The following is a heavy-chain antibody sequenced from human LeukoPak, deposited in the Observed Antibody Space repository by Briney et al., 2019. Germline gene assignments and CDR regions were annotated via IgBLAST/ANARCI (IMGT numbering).Heavy chain of an antibody. CDR1: GDSVSSNSAA. CDR2: TYYRSQWYN. CDR3: ARYTTGDNWFDP. V-gene: IGHV6-1*01. J-gene: IGHJ5*02. D-gene: IGHD2-21*01. Sequence: SQTLSLTCAISGDSVSSNSAAWNWIRQSPSRGLEWLGRTYYRSQWYNDYAVSVKSRITIDPDTSKNQFSLQMNSVTPEDTAVYYCARYTTGDNWFDPWGQGTLVTVSS.